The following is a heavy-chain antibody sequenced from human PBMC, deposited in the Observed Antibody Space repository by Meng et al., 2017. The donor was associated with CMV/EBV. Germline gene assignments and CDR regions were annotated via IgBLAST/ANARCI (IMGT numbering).Heavy chain of an antibody. V-gene: IGHV3-30*02. CDR1: GFTLSNYD. D-gene: IGHD6-13*01. J-gene: IGHJ4*02. CDR2: IRHDGSNK. Sequence: GGSLRLSCAASGFTLSNYDMHWVRQAPGKGLEWVTFIRHDGSNKYYADSVKGRLTISRDNSKNTLYLQMNSLRPEDTAWYYCAKVSGDIPAALAPFDYWGQGTLVTVSS. CDR3: AKVSGDIPAALAPFDY.